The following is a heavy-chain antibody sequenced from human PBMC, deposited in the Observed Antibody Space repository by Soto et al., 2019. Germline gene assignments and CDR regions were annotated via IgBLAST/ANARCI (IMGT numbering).Heavy chain of an antibody. Sequence: SGPTLVNPTQTLTLTCTFSGFSLSTSGMCVSWIRQPPGKALEWLARIDWDDDKYYSTSLKTRLTISKDTSKNQVVLTMTNMDPVDTATYYCARGVNGGSYYYYYYMDVWGKGTTVTVSS. CDR2: IDWDDDK. CDR3: ARGVNGGSYYYYYYMDV. D-gene: IGHD2-8*01. J-gene: IGHJ6*03. CDR1: GFSLSTSGMC. V-gene: IGHV2-70*11.